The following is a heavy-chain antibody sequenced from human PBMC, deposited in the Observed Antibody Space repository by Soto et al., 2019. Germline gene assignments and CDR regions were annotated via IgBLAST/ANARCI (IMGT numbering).Heavy chain of an antibody. J-gene: IGHJ4*02. CDR2: INPSTGST. Sequence: ASVKVSCKASRYIFTSFHMHWVREAPGQGLEWMGVINPSTGSTNYEQKFQGRVTMTRDTSTSTVYMVLSSLRSEDTAVYYCARIAAAGLTYFDFWGQGTPVTVSS. D-gene: IGHD6-13*01. CDR3: ARIAAAGLTYFDF. V-gene: IGHV1-46*01. CDR1: RYIFTSFH.